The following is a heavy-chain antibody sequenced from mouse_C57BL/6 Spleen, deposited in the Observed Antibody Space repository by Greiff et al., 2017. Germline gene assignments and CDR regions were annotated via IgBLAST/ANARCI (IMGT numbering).Heavy chain of an antibody. CDR1: GYTFTSYW. Sequence: QVQLQQPGTELVKPGASVKLSCKASGYTFTSYWMHWVKQRPGQGLEWIGNINPSNGGTNYNEKFKSKATLTVDKSSSTAYVQLSSLTSRDSAVYYCARERVYGNLRWALGCWGQGTSVTVST. D-gene: IGHD2-1*01. CDR2: INPSNGGT. J-gene: IGHJ4*01. CDR3: ARERVYGNLRWALGC. V-gene: IGHV1-53*01.